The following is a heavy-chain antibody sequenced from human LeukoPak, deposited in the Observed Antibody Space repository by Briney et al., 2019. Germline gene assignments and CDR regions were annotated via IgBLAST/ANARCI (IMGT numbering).Heavy chain of an antibody. CDR1: GGTFSSYA. V-gene: IGHV1-69*13. J-gene: IGHJ4*02. Sequence: GASVKVSCKASGGTFSSYAISWVRQAPGQGLEWMGGIIPIFGTANYAQKFQGRVTITADESTSTAYMELSSLRSEDTAVYYCARPHYDSSGYFPYYFDYWGQGTLVTVSS. CDR3: ARPHYDSSGYFPYYFDY. D-gene: IGHD3-22*01. CDR2: IIPIFGTA.